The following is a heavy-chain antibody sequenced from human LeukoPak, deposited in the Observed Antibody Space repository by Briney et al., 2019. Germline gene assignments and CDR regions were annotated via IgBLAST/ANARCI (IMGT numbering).Heavy chain of an antibody. Sequence: GGSLRLSCVVSGFTFRSYEMNWVRQAPGQGLEWISYISFSGNSKYYADSVEGRFTISRDNSKNTLNLQMNSLRGEDTAVYYCARDSDNWNYDFWGQGTLVTVSS. CDR3: ARDSDNWNYDF. CDR2: ISFSGNSK. D-gene: IGHD1-7*01. J-gene: IGHJ4*02. CDR1: GFTFRSYE. V-gene: IGHV3-48*03.